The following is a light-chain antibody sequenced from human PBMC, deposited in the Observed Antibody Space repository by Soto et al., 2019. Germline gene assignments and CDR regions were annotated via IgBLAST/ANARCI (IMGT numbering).Light chain of an antibody. Sequence: QSVLTQPASVSGSPGQSITISCTGTSSDVGGYNYVSWYQQHPGKAPKFMIYEVSNRPSGVSNRFSGSKSGNTASLTISGLQAEDEADYYCSSYTSSSTYGFGTVTKLTVL. V-gene: IGLV2-14*01. J-gene: IGLJ1*01. CDR3: SSYTSSSTYG. CDR2: EVS. CDR1: SSDVGGYNY.